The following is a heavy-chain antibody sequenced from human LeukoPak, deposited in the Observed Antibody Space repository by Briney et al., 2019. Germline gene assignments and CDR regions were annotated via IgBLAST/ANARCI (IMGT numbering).Heavy chain of an antibody. D-gene: IGHD3-3*01. Sequence: GGSLRLSCAASGFTFSTYWMSWVRQAPGKGLEWVANIKQDGSEKCYVDSVKGRFTISRDNAKNSLYLQMNSLRAEDTAVYYCAKVGVVWSRYYFDYWGQGTLVTVSS. J-gene: IGHJ4*02. CDR1: GFTFSTYW. V-gene: IGHV3-7*01. CDR2: IKQDGSEK. CDR3: AKVGVVWSRYYFDY.